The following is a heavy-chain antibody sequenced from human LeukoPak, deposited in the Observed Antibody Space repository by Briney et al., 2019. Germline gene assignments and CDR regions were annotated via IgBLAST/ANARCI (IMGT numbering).Heavy chain of an antibody. CDR2: MYNGGST. V-gene: IGHV4-59*01. CDR3: ARGDFWSGAPTD. Sequence: SETLSLTCTVSGDSISKYFWSWIRQSPGKGLEWIGYMYNGGSTIYNPSLKSRVSMSVDTSKNQFSLRVNSMTAADTAVYYCARGDFWSGAPTDWGQGTLVTVSS. D-gene: IGHD3-3*01. J-gene: IGHJ4*02. CDR1: GDSISKYF.